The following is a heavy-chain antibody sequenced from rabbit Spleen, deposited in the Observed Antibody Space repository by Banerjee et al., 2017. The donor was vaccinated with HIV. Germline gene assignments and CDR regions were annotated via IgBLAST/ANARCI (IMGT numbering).Heavy chain of an antibody. J-gene: IGHJ6*01. CDR3: ARDTGSSFSSYGMDL. D-gene: IGHD8-1*01. CDR1: GVSFSSNDY. V-gene: IGHV1S40*01. CDR2: IGIGNIGNA. Sequence: QSLEESGGDLVKPGASLTLTCTASGVSFSSNDYICWVRQAPGKGLEWIACIGIGNIGNAYYASWAKGRFTISKTSSTTVTLEMTSLTAADTATYFCARDTGSSFSSYGMDLWGPGTLVTVS.